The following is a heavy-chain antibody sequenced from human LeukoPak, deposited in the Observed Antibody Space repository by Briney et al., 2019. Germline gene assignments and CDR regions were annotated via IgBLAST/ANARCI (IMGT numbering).Heavy chain of an antibody. Sequence: GGSLRLSCAASGFTFSSYGMHWVRQAPGKGLELVAVISYDGSNKYYADSVKGRFTISRDNSKNTLYLQMNSLRAEDTAVYYCAKDQGYYYGMDVWGQGTTVTVSS. V-gene: IGHV3-30*18. J-gene: IGHJ6*02. CDR3: AKDQGYYYGMDV. CDR2: ISYDGSNK. CDR1: GFTFSSYG.